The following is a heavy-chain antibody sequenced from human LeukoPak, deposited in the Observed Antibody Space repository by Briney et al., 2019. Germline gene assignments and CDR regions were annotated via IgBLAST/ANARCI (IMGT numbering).Heavy chain of an antibody. J-gene: IGHJ6*04. CDR1: GFASSSYS. D-gene: IGHD2-2*01. V-gene: IGHV3-21*01. Sequence: GGSLRLSCAASGFASSSYSMNWVRQAPGKGLEWVSSISSSSSYIYYADSVKGRFTISRDNAKNSLYLQMNSLRAEDTAVYYCARGVVVPAASYNVPLDVWGKGTTVTVSS. CDR3: ARGVVVPAASYNVPLDV. CDR2: ISSSSSYI.